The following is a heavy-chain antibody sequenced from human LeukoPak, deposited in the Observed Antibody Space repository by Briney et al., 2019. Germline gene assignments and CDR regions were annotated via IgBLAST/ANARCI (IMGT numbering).Heavy chain of an antibody. D-gene: IGHD2-15*01. J-gene: IGHJ4*02. CDR2: IYYSGGT. V-gene: IGHV4-59*08. CDR1: GGSISSNY. Sequence: SETLSLTCTVSGGSISSNYWSWIRQPPGKGLEWIGYIYYSGGTNYNPSLKSRVTISRNTSKNQFPLKLTSVTAADTAVYYCARQTHYTPAFDYWGQGTLVTVSS. CDR3: ARQTHYTPAFDY.